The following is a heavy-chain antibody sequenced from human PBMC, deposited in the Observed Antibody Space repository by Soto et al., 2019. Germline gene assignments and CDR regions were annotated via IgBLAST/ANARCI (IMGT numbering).Heavy chain of an antibody. D-gene: IGHD6-13*01. Sequence: SGPTLVNPTQPLTLTCTFSGFSLSTSGVGVGWIRQPPGKALEWLALIYWNDDKRYSPSLKSRLTITKDTSKNQVVLTMTNMDPVDTATYYCAHSDSSSWYVFEWFDPWGQGTLVTVSS. V-gene: IGHV2-5*01. CDR1: GFSLSTSGVG. CDR3: AHSDSSSWYVFEWFDP. J-gene: IGHJ5*02. CDR2: IYWNDDK.